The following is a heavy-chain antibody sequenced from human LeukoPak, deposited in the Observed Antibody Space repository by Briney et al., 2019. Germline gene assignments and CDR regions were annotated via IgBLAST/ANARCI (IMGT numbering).Heavy chain of an antibody. CDR2: IRYDGSNK. V-gene: IGHV3-30*02. CDR3: AKDLLYSNPYYFDY. D-gene: IGHD6-13*01. Sequence: GGSLRPSCAASGFTFSSYGMHWVRQAPGKGLEWVAFIRYDGSNKYYADSVKGRFTISRDNSKNTLYLQMNSLRAEDTAVYYCAKDLLYSNPYYFDYWGQGTLVTVSS. CDR1: GFTFSSYG. J-gene: IGHJ4*02.